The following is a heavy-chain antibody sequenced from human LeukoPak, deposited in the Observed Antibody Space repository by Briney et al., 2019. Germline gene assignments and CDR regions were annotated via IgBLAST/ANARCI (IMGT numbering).Heavy chain of an antibody. CDR1: AGSISSGDYY. CDR2: IYYSGST. Sequence: SETLSLTCTVSAGSISSGDYYCSWIRQHPWKGLEWIGYIYYSGSTYYNPSLKSRGTISVDTSKNPFYLKVNSVTAAATAVYYCAQRHSEPRSNRFAPWGQGTLVTVSS. J-gene: IGHJ5*02. D-gene: IGHD1-1*01. CDR3: AQRHSEPRSNRFAP. V-gene: IGHV4-31*03.